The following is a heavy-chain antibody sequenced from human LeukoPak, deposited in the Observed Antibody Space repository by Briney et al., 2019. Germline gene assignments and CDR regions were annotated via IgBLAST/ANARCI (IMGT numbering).Heavy chain of an antibody. J-gene: IGHJ4*02. CDR1: GYSISSGYY. Sequence: KSSETLSLTCTVSGYSISSGYYWGWIRQPPGKGLEWIGSIYHSGSTYYNPSLKSRVTISVDTSKNQFSLKLTSVTAADTAVYYCGRGPRIGGFVSRGKVNWGQGTLVTVSS. V-gene: IGHV4-38-2*02. CDR3: GRGPRIGGFVSRGKVN. CDR2: IYHSGST. D-gene: IGHD3-22*01.